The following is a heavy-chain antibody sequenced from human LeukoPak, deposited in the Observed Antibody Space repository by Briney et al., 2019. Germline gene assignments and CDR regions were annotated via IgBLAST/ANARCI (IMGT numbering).Heavy chain of an antibody. CDR3: AKFYSSSWYFLY. Sequence: GGSLRLSCAASGFTFSSYWMSWVRQAPGKGLEWVSAISGSGGSTYYADSVKGRFTISRDNSKNTLYLQMNSLRAEDTAVYYCAKFYSSSWYFLYWGQGTLVTVSS. CDR2: ISGSGGST. J-gene: IGHJ4*02. D-gene: IGHD6-13*01. CDR1: GFTFSSYW. V-gene: IGHV3-23*01.